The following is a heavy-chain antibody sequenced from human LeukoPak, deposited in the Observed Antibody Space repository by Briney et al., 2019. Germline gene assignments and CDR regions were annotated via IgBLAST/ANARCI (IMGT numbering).Heavy chain of an antibody. V-gene: IGHV3-20*04. CDR1: GFPFDDYG. J-gene: IGHJ4*02. CDR2: INWNGGST. D-gene: IGHD3-10*01. Sequence: GGSLRLSCAASGFPFDDYGMTWVRQAPGKGLEWVSGINWNGGSTGYADSVKGRFTISRDNAKNSLYLQMNSLRVEDTALYYCASAGLTYGSGSYFVYWGQGTLVTVSS. CDR3: ASAGLTYGSGSYFVY.